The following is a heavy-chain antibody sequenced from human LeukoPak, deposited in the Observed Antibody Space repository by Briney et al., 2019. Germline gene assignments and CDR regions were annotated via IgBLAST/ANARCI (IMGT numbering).Heavy chain of an antibody. CDR2: ISYDGSNK. J-gene: IGHJ3*02. CDR3: ARVGKYSSSWYAFDI. Sequence: GGSLRLSCAASGFTFSSYGMHWVRQAPGKGLEWVAVISYDGSNKYYADPVKGRFTVSRDNAKNSLYLQMNSLRAEDTAVYYCARVGKYSSSWYAFDIWGQGTMVTVSS. V-gene: IGHV3-30*03. D-gene: IGHD6-13*01. CDR1: GFTFSSYG.